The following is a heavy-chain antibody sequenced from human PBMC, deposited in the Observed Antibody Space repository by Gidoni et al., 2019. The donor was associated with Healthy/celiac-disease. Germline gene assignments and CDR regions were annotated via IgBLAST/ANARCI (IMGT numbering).Heavy chain of an antibody. V-gene: IGHV4-34*01. J-gene: IGHJ5*02. CDR2: INHSGST. Sequence: VQLQQWGAGLLKLSETLSLTFSVYGGSFSGYYWSWIRQPPGKGLEWIGEINHSGSTNYNPSLKSRVTISVDTSKNQFALKLSSVTAADTDVYYCARGPRRTSIAARPKGWFDPWGQGTLVTVSS. D-gene: IGHD6-6*01. CDR3: ARGPRRTSIAARPKGWFDP. CDR1: GGSFSGYY.